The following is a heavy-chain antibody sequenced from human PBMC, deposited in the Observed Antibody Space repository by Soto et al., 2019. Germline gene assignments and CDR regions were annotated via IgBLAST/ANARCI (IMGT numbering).Heavy chain of an antibody. D-gene: IGHD3-22*01. CDR3: ARISYEGPDAFDI. J-gene: IGHJ3*02. CDR2: ISAYNGNT. V-gene: IGHV1-18*01. CDR1: GYTFTSYG. Sequence: ASVKVSCKASGYTFTSYGISWVRQAPGQGLEWMGWISAYNGNTNYAQKFQGRVTITTDTSTSTAYMELRSLRSEDTAVYYCARISYEGPDAFDIWGQGTMVTVSS.